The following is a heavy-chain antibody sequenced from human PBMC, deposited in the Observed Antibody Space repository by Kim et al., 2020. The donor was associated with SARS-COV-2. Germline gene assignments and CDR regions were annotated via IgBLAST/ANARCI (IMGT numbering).Heavy chain of an antibody. CDR2: ISSSSSTI. Sequence: GGSLRLSCAASGFTFSSYSMNWVRQAPGKGLEWVSYISSSSSTIYCADSVKGRFTISRDNAKNSLYLQMNSLRDEDTAVYYCACFTVTTLPDAFDIWGQGTMVTVSS. D-gene: IGHD4-17*01. J-gene: IGHJ3*02. CDR1: GFTFSSYS. CDR3: ACFTVTTLPDAFDI. V-gene: IGHV3-48*02.